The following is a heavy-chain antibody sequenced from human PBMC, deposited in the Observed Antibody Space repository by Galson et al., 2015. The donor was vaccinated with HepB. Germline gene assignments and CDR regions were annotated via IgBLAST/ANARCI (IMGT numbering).Heavy chain of an antibody. V-gene: IGHV1-69*04. J-gene: IGHJ3*02. CDR3: ARVLGDRSHDAFDI. CDR2: IIPILGIA. Sequence: SVKVSCKASGYTFTSYAISWVRQAPGQGLEWMGRIIPILGIANYAQKFQGRVTITADKSTSTAYMELSSLRSEDTAVYYCARVLGDRSHDAFDIWGQGTMVTVSS. D-gene: IGHD3-16*01. CDR1: GYTFTSYA.